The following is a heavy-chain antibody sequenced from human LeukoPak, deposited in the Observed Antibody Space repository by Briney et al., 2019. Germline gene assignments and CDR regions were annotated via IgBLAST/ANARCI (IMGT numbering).Heavy chain of an antibody. CDR2: ISYDGSNK. CDR3: ARAPYTSSWSDFDY. J-gene: IGHJ4*02. V-gene: IGHV3-30*03. D-gene: IGHD6-13*01. Sequence: PGGSLRLSCAASGFTFSSYGMHRVRQAPGKGLEWVAVISYDGSNKYYADSVKGRFTISRDNAKNSLYLQMNSLRAEDTAVYYCARAPYTSSWSDFDYWGQGTLVTVSS. CDR1: GFTFSSYG.